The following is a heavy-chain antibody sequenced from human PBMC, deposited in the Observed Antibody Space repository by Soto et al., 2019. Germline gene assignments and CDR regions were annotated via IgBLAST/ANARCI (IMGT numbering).Heavy chain of an antibody. J-gene: IGHJ5*02. D-gene: IGHD4-17*01. Sequence: PLLESGGGLVQPGGSLRLSCVVSGFAFITYGVTWVLQAPGMRLWWGCGVSGVSGVTHNTDYVKGRFTTSGDDSKNTLYPQKISLRGEDKAVYYCTRGNGYGDLWGQGTLVTVSS. CDR2: VSGVSGVT. CDR3: TRGNGYGDL. V-gene: IGHV3-23*01. CDR1: GFAFITYG.